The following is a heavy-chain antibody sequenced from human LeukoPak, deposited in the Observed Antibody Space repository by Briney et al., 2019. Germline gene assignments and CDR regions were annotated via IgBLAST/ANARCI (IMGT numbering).Heavy chain of an antibody. V-gene: IGHV3-23*01. Sequence: PGGSLRLSCAASGFNFADSAMSWVRQTPRKGLEWVSLISFNGRNTYYGDSVKGRFTISRDNSKDTVYLQMNSLRAEDTAIFYCARDIELSTRGPGTMVTVSS. J-gene: IGHJ3*01. D-gene: IGHD5-12*01. CDR3: ARDIELST. CDR2: ISFNGRNT. CDR1: GFNFADSA.